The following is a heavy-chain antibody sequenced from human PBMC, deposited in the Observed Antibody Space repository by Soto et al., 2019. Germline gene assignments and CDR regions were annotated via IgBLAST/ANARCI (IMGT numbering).Heavy chain of an antibody. Sequence: QVQLVESGGGVVQPGRSLRLSCAASGFTFSSYAMHWVRQAPGKGLEWVAVISYDGSNKYYADSVKGRFTISRDNSKNTVYLQMNSLRAEDTAVYYGAREGVWYSSSSEGFYYGMDVWGQGTTVTVSS. CDR1: GFTFSSYA. CDR2: ISYDGSNK. CDR3: AREGVWYSSSSEGFYYGMDV. D-gene: IGHD6-6*01. V-gene: IGHV3-30-3*01. J-gene: IGHJ6*02.